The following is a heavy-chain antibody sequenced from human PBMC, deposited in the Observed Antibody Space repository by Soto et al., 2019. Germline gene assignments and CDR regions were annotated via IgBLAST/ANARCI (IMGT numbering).Heavy chain of an antibody. J-gene: IGHJ4*02. CDR1: GYSFRTYG. Sequence: QVHLVQSGAEVKKPGASVTVSCKTSGYSFRTYGITWVRQAPGQGLEWMGWISADIVNPIYAQKVQGRVIMTTDTSPSTAYMELRSLRFDDTAVYYWAREDGGQEYWGQGTLVIVSS. D-gene: IGHD3-16*01. CDR3: AREDGGQEY. CDR2: ISADIVNP. V-gene: IGHV1-18*04.